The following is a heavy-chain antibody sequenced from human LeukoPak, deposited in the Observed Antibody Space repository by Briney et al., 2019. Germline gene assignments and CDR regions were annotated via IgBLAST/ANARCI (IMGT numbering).Heavy chain of an antibody. V-gene: IGHV3-33*01. J-gene: IGHJ6*02. CDR3: ARDRGSREDGMDV. D-gene: IGHD1-26*01. CDR1: GFTFSSYS. CDR2: IWYDGNNK. Sequence: PGRSLRLSCAASGFTFSSYSMHWVRQAPGKGLEWVAVIWYDGNNKYYADFVKGRFTISRDNSKNTLYLQMNSLRAEDTAVYNCARDRGSREDGMDVWGQGTTVTVSS.